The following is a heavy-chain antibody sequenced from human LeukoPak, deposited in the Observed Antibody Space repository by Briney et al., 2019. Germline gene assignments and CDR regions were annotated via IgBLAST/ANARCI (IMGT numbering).Heavy chain of an antibody. Sequence: GGSLRLSCAASGFTFSNYWVHWVRQAPGKGLVWVSRIDPDGSRTDYADSVKGRFIISTDNAKNTLYLQMNSLRAEDTAVYFCARDLRGKSDYWGQGTLVTVSS. J-gene: IGHJ4*02. V-gene: IGHV3-74*01. D-gene: IGHD4-23*01. CDR2: IDPDGSRT. CDR1: GFTFSNYW. CDR3: ARDLRGKSDY.